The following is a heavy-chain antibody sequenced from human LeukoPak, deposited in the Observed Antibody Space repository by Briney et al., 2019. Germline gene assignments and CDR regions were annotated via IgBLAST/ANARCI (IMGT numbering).Heavy chain of an antibody. Sequence: PGGSPRLSCAASGFTFSSYAMHWVRQAPGKGLEWVAVISYDGSNKYYADSVKGRFTISRDNSKNTLYLQMNSLRAEDTAVYYCARSWEVSSSSWYRFDPWGQGTLVTVSS. D-gene: IGHD6-13*01. CDR1: GFTFSSYA. CDR2: ISYDGSNK. V-gene: IGHV3-30-3*01. J-gene: IGHJ5*02. CDR3: ARSWEVSSSSWYRFDP.